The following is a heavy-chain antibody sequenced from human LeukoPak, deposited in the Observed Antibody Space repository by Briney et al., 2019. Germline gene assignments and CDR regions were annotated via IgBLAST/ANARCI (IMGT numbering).Heavy chain of an antibody. Sequence: ASVKVSCKASGYTFTSYGISWVRQAPGQGLEWMGWISAYNGNTNYAQKLQGRVTMTTDTSTSAAYMELRSLGSDDTAVYYCARDQEMATGFDYWGQGTLVTVSS. D-gene: IGHD5-24*01. V-gene: IGHV1-18*01. CDR2: ISAYNGNT. J-gene: IGHJ4*02. CDR3: ARDQEMATGFDY. CDR1: GYTFTSYG.